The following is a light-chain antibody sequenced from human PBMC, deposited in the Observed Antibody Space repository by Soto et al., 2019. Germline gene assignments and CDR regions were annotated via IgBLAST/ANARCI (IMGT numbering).Light chain of an antibody. CDR3: QHYGSPPFT. J-gene: IGKJ3*01. CDR1: QSVSSSY. CDR2: GAS. Sequence: EIVLTQSPGTLSLSPGERATLSCRASQSVSSSYLAWYQQKPGQAPRLVIYGASRRATGIPDRFSGSGSGTDFTLTISRLEPEDFSVYYCQHYGSPPFTFGAGTKVDIK. V-gene: IGKV3-20*01.